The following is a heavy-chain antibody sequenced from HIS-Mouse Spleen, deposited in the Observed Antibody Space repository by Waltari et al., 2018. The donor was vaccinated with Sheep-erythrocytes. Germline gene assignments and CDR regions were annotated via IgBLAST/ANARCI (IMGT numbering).Heavy chain of an antibody. CDR2: ISYDGSNK. D-gene: IGHD7-27*01. J-gene: IGHJ3*02. Sequence: TFSSYGMHWVRQAPGKGLEWVAVISYDGSNKYYADSVKGRFTISRDNSKNTLYLQMNSLRAEDTAVYYCAKDPANWDAFDIWGQGTMVTVSS. CDR1: TFSSYG. CDR3: AKDPANWDAFDI. V-gene: IGHV3-30*18.